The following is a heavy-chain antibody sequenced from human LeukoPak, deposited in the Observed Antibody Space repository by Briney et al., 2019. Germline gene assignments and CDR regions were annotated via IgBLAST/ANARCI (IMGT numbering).Heavy chain of an antibody. D-gene: IGHD1-26*01. V-gene: IGHV3-48*04. CDR3: ARERWELLRDYFDY. CDR2: ISSSSSTI. J-gene: IGHJ4*02. Sequence: PGGSLRLSCAASGFTFSSYSMNWVRQAPGEGLEWVSYISSSSSTIYYADSVKGRFTISRDNAKNSLYLQMNSLRAEDTAVYYCARERWELLRDYFDYWGQGTLVTVSS. CDR1: GFTFSSYS.